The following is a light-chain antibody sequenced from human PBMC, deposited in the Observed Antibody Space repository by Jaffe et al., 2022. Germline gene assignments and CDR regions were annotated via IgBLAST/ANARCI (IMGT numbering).Light chain of an antibody. CDR2: AAS. CDR1: QSISSS. Sequence: DTQMTQSPSSLSASVGDRVTITCRASQSISSSLHWYQHKPGTAPKLLVSAASTLQSEVPSRFSGSASGTDFTLTISSLEPEDFATYYCLQTYTIPATFGQGTKVEIK. J-gene: IGKJ1*01. CDR3: LQTYTIPAT. V-gene: IGKV1-39*01.